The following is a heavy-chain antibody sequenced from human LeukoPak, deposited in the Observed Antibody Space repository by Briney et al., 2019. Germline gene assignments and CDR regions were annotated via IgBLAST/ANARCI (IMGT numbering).Heavy chain of an antibody. J-gene: IGHJ4*02. V-gene: IGHV1-46*01. Sequence: ASVKVSCKASGYTFTSYYMHWVRQAPGQGLEWMGIINPSGGSTSYAQKFQGRVTMTRDTSTSTVYMELSSLRSEDTAVYYCARTPIHCSGGSCYSFDYWGQGTLVTVSS. CDR1: GYTFTSYY. CDR3: ARTPIHCSGGSCYSFDY. D-gene: IGHD2-15*01. CDR2: INPSGGST.